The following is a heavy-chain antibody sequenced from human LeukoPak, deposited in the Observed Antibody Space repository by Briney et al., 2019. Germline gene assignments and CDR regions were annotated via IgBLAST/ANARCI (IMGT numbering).Heavy chain of an antibody. CDR1: GGSISSYY. CDR3: ARRYGDLYFDY. V-gene: IGHV4-39*01. Sequence: PSETLSLTCTVSGGSISSYYWGWIRQPPGKGLEWIGSIYYSGSTYYNPSLKSRVTISVDTSKNQFSLKLSSVTAADTAVYYCARRYGDLYFDYWGQGTLVTVSS. J-gene: IGHJ4*02. CDR2: IYYSGST. D-gene: IGHD4-17*01.